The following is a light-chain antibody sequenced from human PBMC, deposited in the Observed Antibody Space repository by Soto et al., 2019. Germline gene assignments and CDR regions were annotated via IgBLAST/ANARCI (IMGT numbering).Light chain of an antibody. Sequence: LTQPPSVSVAPGKTARITCGGDNIGSKSVHWYQQKPGQAPVLVIYYDTDRPSGIPERFSGSNSGNTATLTISRVEAGDEADYYCQVWDSSSDHYVFGTGTKVTVL. V-gene: IGLV3-21*04. CDR1: NIGSKS. CDR2: YDT. J-gene: IGLJ1*01. CDR3: QVWDSSSDHYV.